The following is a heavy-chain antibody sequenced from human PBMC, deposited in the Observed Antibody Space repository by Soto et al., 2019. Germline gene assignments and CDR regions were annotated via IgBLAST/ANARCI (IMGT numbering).Heavy chain of an antibody. D-gene: IGHD1-1*01. J-gene: IGHJ4*02. CDR3: ARSGDNYNLLDY. CDR1: GFTFSDYY. V-gene: IGHV3-11*06. Sequence: GGSLRLSCEGSGFTFSDYYMSWIRQAPGKGLEWISYSSNSGTFTKYADSVKGRLSISRDNTKTLLFLQMNSLRAEDTALYYCARSGDNYNLLDYWGQGTPVTVSS. CDR2: SSNSGTFT.